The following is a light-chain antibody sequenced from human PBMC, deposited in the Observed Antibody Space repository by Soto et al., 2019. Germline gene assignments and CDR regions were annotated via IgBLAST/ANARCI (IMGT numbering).Light chain of an antibody. Sequence: QSVLTQPASVSGSPGQSITFSCIGTSSDIGRFNYVSWYQHHPGKVPTLLISEVSNRPSGVSDRFSGSKSGNTASLTISGLRPEDEADYYCTSYTISRTQVFGTGTKVTVL. CDR2: EVS. J-gene: IGLJ1*01. V-gene: IGLV2-14*01. CDR1: SSDIGRFNY. CDR3: TSYTISRTQV.